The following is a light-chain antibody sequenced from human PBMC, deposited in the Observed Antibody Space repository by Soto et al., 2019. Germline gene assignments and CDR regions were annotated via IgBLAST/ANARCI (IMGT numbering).Light chain of an antibody. CDR3: QQYNSYSPLT. CDR2: KAS. Sequence: DIQMTQSPSTLSASVGGRVTITCRASQSISSGLAWYQQKPGKAPKLLIYKASSLESGVPSRFSGSGSGTEFTLTISSLQPDDFATYYCQQYNSYSPLTFGGGTKVEIK. J-gene: IGKJ4*01. CDR1: QSISSG. V-gene: IGKV1-5*03.